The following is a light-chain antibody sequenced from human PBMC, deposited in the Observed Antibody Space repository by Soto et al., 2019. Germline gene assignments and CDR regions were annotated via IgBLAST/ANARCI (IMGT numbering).Light chain of an antibody. J-gene: IGKJ1*01. CDR2: DVS. CDR3: QHYRSAPMT. Sequence: DIQMTQSPSSLSASVGDRVTITCRASQGIGNYLGWYQQKPGKVPKPLIYDVSTLQSGVPSRFSGSGSDTDFTLTISSLQPEDVATYYCQHYRSAPMTFGQGTKVEIK. V-gene: IGKV1-27*01. CDR1: QGIGNY.